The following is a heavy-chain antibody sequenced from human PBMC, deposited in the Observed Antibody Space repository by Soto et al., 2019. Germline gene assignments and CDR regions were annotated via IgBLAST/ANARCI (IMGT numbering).Heavy chain of an antibody. CDR2: IAPYNGVT. Sequence: ASVKVSSTASAYTFTTFGITWVRQPPGQGLEWMGLIAPYNGVTNYAKRFQDRFTMTPDTTTRTSYMELRRLRYDDTTVDYCSACITLVRGVMSYGMDVWGQGTTVTVSS. CDR1: AYTFTTFG. D-gene: IGHD3-10*01. J-gene: IGHJ6*02. CDR3: SACITLVRGVMSYGMDV. V-gene: IGHV1-18*01.